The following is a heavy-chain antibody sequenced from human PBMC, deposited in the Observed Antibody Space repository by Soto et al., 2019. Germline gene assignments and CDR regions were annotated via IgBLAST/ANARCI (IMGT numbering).Heavy chain of an antibody. CDR2: IKSKTDGGTT. J-gene: IGHJ6*02. Sequence: GGSLRLSCAASGFTFSNAWMNWVRQAPGKGLEWVGRIKSKTDGGTTDYAAPVKGRFTISRDDSKNTLYLQMNSLKTEETAVYYCAGIFARGDIVVVPAGDYYYGMDVWGQGTTVTVSS. V-gene: IGHV3-15*07. D-gene: IGHD2-2*01. CDR3: AGIFARGDIVVVPAGDYYYGMDV. CDR1: GFTFSNAW.